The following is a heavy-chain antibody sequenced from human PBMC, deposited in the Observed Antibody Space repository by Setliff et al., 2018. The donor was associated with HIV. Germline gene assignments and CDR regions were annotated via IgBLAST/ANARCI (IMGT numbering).Heavy chain of an antibody. CDR3: ARDPYCPNTCYEDFTFDS. D-gene: IGHD2-8*01. J-gene: IGHJ4*02. Sequence: PSETLSLTCTVSGGSISSSSYYWNWIRQPAGKGLEWIGRIYSSGITNYNPSLKSRLTISLDTSKNQFSLQVTSVTAADTAVYYCARDPYCPNTCYEDFTFDSWGQGTLVTVSS. V-gene: IGHV4-61*02. CDR2: IYSSGIT. CDR1: GGSISSSSYY.